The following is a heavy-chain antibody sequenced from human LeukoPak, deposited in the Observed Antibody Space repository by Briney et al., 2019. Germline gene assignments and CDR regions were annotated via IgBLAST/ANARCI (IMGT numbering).Heavy chain of an antibody. J-gene: IGHJ4*02. Sequence: PGGSLRLSCAASGFTVSSNYMSWVRQAPGKGLEWVSVIYSGGSTYYADSVKGRFTISRDNSKNTLYLQMNSLRAEDTAVYYCARIFYSSYVHYWGQGTLVTVSS. D-gene: IGHD4-11*01. V-gene: IGHV3-66*02. CDR2: IYSGGST. CDR3: ARIFYSSYVHY. CDR1: GFTVSSNY.